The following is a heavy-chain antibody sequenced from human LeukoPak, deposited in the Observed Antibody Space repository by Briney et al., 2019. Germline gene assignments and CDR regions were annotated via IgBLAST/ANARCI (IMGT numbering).Heavy chain of an antibody. J-gene: IGHJ2*01. CDR3: ARAPPYCGGDCSDWYFDL. D-gene: IGHD2-21*02. V-gene: IGHV3-7*05. Sequence: GGSLRLSCAASGFTFSRYWMTWVRQTPGKGLEWVANIKQDGSEKYYVDSVKGRFTISRDNAKNSLYLQMNSLRAEDTAVYYCARAPPYCGGDCSDWYFDLWGRGTLVTVSS. CDR2: IKQDGSEK. CDR1: GFTFSRYW.